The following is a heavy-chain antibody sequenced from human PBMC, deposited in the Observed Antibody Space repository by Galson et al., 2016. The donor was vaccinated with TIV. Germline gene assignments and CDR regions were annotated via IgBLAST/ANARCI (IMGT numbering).Heavy chain of an antibody. Sequence: SLRLSCAASGFTFDDYPMHWVRQAPGKGLEWVSSINWKGNSVDYADSVRGRFAISRDNAKNFLYLQMNSLTPEDTALYYCAGNIRSDASMDYYYYHGMDGWGRGTTVTVSS. D-gene: IGHD3-10*01. J-gene: IGHJ6*02. CDR2: INWKGNSV. V-gene: IGHV3-9*01. CDR1: GFTFDDYP. CDR3: AGNIRSDASMDYYYYHGMDG.